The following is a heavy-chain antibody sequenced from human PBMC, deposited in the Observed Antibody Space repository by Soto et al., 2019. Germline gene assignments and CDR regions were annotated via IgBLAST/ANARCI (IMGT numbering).Heavy chain of an antibody. D-gene: IGHD6-13*01. J-gene: IGHJ5*02. CDR3: VRRHVSATGIDWFDP. CDR2: INAANGDT. Sequence: AAVKVSCKASGYTFTSYGIHWVRQAPGQRLEWMGWINAANGDTKYSPKFQGRVTITRDTSASTAYMELSSLRSEDTAVYYCVRRHVSATGIDWFDPWGQGTLVTVS. V-gene: IGHV1-3*01. CDR1: GYTFTSYG.